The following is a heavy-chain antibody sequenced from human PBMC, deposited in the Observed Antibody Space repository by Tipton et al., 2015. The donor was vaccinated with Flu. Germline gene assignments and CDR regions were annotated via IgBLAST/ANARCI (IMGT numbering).Heavy chain of an antibody. J-gene: IGHJ5*02. CDR2: VARTGDS. Sequence: TLSLTCAVSGDSISSDYYWAWIRQFPGKGLEWIGTVARTGDSIYNPSLKSRATLSIDTSKNQFSLKMKSVTATDMAVYYCVRRDYSNYVSDPKSWFDPWGQGTLVAVSS. CDR3: VRRDYSNYVSDPKSWFDP. D-gene: IGHD4-11*01. CDR1: GDSISSDYY. V-gene: IGHV4-38-2*01.